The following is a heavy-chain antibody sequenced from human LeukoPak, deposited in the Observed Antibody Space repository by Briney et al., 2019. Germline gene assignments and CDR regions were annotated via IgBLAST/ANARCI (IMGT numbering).Heavy chain of an antibody. CDR2: INHSGST. D-gene: IGHD3-22*01. Sequence: SETLSLTCAVYGGSFSGYYWSWIRQPPGKGLEWIGEINHSGSTNYNPSLKSRVTISVDTSKNQFSLKLSSVTAADTAVYYCASTTYYYDSSGYSLDYWGQGTLVTVSS. CDR3: ASTTYYYDSSGYSLDY. CDR1: GGSFSGYY. V-gene: IGHV4-34*01. J-gene: IGHJ4*02.